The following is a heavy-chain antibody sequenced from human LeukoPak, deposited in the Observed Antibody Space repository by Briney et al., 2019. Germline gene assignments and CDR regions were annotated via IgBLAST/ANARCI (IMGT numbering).Heavy chain of an antibody. V-gene: IGHV3-53*01. D-gene: IGHD2-15*01. CDR1: GFTVSSNY. CDR2: IYSGGST. Sequence: GGSLRLSCAASGFTVSSNYMSWVRQAPGKGLGWVSVIYSGGSTYYADSVKGRFTISRDNSKNTLYLQMNSLRAEDTAVYYCARLYCSGGSCHFDYWGQGTLVTVSS. J-gene: IGHJ4*02. CDR3: ARLYCSGGSCHFDY.